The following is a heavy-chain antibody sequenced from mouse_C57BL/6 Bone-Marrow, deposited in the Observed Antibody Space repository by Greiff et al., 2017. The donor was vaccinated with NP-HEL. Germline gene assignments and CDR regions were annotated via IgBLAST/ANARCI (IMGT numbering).Heavy chain of an antibody. CDR2: IYPGGGYT. V-gene: IGHV1-63*01. CDR3: HLYGSPFYYFDY. Sequence: QVQLKQSGAELVRPGTSVKMSCKASGYTFTNYWIGWAKQRPGHGLEWIGAIYPGGGYTNYNEKFKGKATLTADKSSSTAYMQFSSLTSEDSAIYYCHLYGSPFYYFDYWGQGTTLTVSS. D-gene: IGHD1-1*01. CDR1: GYTFTNYW. J-gene: IGHJ2*01.